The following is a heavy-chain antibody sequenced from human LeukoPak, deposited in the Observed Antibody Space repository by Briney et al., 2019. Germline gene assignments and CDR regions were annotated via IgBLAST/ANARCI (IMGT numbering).Heavy chain of an antibody. CDR1: GFTFDDYG. D-gene: IGHD3-16*02. J-gene: IGHJ4*02. CDR2: INWNGGST. V-gene: IGHV3-20*04. Sequence: GGSLRLSCAASGFTFDDYGMSWVRQAPGKGLEWVSGINWNGGSTVYADSVKGRFTISRDNAKNSLYLQMNSLRAEDTALYYCARDYFMITFGGVIVYGPFDYWGQGTLVTVSS. CDR3: ARDYFMITFGGVIVYGPFDY.